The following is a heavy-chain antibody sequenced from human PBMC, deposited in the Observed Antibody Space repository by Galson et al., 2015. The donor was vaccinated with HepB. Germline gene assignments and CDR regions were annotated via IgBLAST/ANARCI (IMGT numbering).Heavy chain of an antibody. D-gene: IGHD6-19*01. CDR3: ARGTASSSGWLDY. CDR2: ISSSGGTI. V-gene: IGHV3-48*03. Sequence: SLRLSCAASGFTFSSYEMNWVRQAPGKGLEWVSYISSSGGTIYYADSVRGRFTISRDNAKNSLYLQMNSLRAEDTAVYYCARGTASSSGWLDYWGQGALVTVSS. CDR1: GFTFSSYE. J-gene: IGHJ4*02.